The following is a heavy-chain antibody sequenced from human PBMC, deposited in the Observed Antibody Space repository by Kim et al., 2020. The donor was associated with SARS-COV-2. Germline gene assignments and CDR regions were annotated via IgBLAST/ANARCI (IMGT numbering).Heavy chain of an antibody. CDR1: GGSFSGYY. CDR3: ARNQGYCGSTGCYYIDD. CDR2: INHSGST. J-gene: IGHJ4*01. D-gene: IGHD2-2*01. Sequence: SETLSLTCAVSGGSFSGYYWSWIRQPPGKGLEWIGEINHSGSTNYNPSPKSGVTISVETSTNQFFLKQRSVTAADTAVYYCARNQGYCGSTGCYYIDDWG. V-gene: IGHV4-34*01.